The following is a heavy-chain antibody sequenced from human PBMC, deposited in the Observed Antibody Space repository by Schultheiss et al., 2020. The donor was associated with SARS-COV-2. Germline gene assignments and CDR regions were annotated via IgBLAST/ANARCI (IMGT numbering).Heavy chain of an antibody. Sequence: GGSLRLSCAASGFTFSSYDMHWVRQATGKGLEWVSAIGTAGDTYYPGSVKGRFTISRENAKNSLYLQMNSLRAGDTAVYYCASSGDSSGSRYDFQHWGQGTLVTVSS. V-gene: IGHV3-13*01. CDR1: GFTFSSYD. CDR2: IGTAGDT. D-gene: IGHD6-19*01. J-gene: IGHJ1*01. CDR3: ASSGDSSGSRYDFQH.